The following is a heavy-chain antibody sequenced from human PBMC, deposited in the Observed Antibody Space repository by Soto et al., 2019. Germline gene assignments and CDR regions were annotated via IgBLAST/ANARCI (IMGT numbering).Heavy chain of an antibody. CDR3: ARGGYQLQLYYYHGMDV. Sequence: GASVKVSCKASGGTFSSYAISWVRQAPGQGLEWMGGIIPIFGTANYAQKFQGRVTITADKSTSTAYMELSSLRSEDTAVYYCARGGYQLQLYYYHGMDVWGQGTTVTVSS. D-gene: IGHD2-2*01. V-gene: IGHV1-69*06. CDR1: GGTFSSYA. CDR2: IIPIFGTA. J-gene: IGHJ6*02.